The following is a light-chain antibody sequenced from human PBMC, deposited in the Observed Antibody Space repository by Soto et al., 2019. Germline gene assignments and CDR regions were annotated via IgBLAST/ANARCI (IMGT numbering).Light chain of an antibody. CDR1: QGISSY. CDR2: AAS. J-gene: IGKJ1*01. V-gene: IGKV1-8*01. CDR3: QQYYSYLST. Sequence: AIRMTQSPSSFSASTGDRVTITCRASQGISSYLAWYQQKPGKAPKLLIDAASTLQSGVPSRFSGSGSGTDFTLTISCLQSEDFATYYCQQYYSYLSTFGQGTKVDI.